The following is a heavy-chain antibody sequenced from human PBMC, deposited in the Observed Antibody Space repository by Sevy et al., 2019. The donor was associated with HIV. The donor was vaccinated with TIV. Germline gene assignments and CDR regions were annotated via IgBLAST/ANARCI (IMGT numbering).Heavy chain of an antibody. Sequence: ASVKVSCKASGYTFTSYGISWVRQAPGQGLEWMGWISAYNGNTNYAQKLQGRVIMTTDTSTSTAYMELRSLRSDDTAVYYCARDGNSSGYMNYYYYYGMDVWGQGTMVTVSS. D-gene: IGHD6-19*01. CDR3: ARDGNSSGYMNYYYYYGMDV. V-gene: IGHV1-18*01. CDR1: GYTFTSYG. CDR2: ISAYNGNT. J-gene: IGHJ6*02.